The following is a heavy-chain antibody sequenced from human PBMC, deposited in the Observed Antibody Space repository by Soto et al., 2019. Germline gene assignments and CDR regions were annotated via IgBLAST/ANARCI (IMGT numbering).Heavy chain of an antibody. Sequence: EVQLVESGGVVVQFGGSLRLSCAASGFTFDDYAMHWVRQAPGKGLEWVSLITRDGATTYYADSVKGRFTISRDNSKNSLYLQMNSLRAEDTALYYCAKGHLIWASGLTSCYFDYWGQGTLVTVSS. CDR1: GFTFDDYA. CDR2: ITRDGATT. CDR3: AKGHLIWASGLTSCYFDY. V-gene: IGHV3-43D*04. D-gene: IGHD3-16*01. J-gene: IGHJ4*02.